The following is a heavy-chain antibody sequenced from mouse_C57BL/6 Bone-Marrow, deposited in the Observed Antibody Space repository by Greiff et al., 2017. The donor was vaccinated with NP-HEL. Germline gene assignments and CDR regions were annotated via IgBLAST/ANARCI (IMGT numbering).Heavy chain of an antibody. Sequence: VQLKESGGGLVQPGGSMKLSCVASGFTFSNYWMNWVRQSPEKGLEWVAQIRLKSENYATHYAESVKGRFTISRDDSKSSVYLQMNNLRAEDTGIYYCTDTYYGSSYDYAMDYWGQGTSVTVSS. D-gene: IGHD1-1*01. CDR3: TDTYYGSSYDYAMDY. CDR2: IRLKSENYAT. J-gene: IGHJ4*01. CDR1: GFTFSNYW. V-gene: IGHV6-3*01.